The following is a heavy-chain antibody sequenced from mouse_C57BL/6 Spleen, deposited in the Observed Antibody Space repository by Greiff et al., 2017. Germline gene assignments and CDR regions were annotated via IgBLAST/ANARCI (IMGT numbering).Heavy chain of an antibody. Sequence: EVQLQESGEGLVKPGGSLKLSCAASGFTFSSYAMSWVRQTPEKRLEWVAYISSGGDYIYYADTVKGRFTISRDNARNTLYLQMSSLKSEDTAMYYCTRRGLPPYYAMDYWGQGTSVTVSS. J-gene: IGHJ4*01. CDR3: TRRGLPPYYAMDY. D-gene: IGHD2-2*01. V-gene: IGHV5-9-1*02. CDR2: ISSGGDYI. CDR1: GFTFSSYA.